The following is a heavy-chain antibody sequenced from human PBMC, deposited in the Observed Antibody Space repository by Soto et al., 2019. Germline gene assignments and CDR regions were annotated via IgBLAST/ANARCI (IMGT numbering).Heavy chain of an antibody. J-gene: IGHJ3*02. D-gene: IGHD1-26*01. Sequence: EVQLLESGGGLVQPGGSLRLSCAASGITFSTYAMSWVRQAPGKGLEWVSAISGSGGSTYYADSVKGRFTISRDNSKNTLYLQMNSLRAEDTALYYCARGRGGSYEPDIWGQGTMVTVSS. V-gene: IGHV3-23*01. CDR1: GITFSTYA. CDR2: ISGSGGST. CDR3: ARGRGGSYEPDI.